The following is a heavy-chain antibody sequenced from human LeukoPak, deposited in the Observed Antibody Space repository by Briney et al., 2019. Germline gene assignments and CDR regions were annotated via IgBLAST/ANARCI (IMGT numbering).Heavy chain of an antibody. Sequence: GESLKISCKGSGYSFTSYWIGWVRQMPGKGLEWMAIIYPGDFDARYSPSFQGQVTISADKSISTAYLQWRSLKASDTAMYYCAIDYGDYGAYWGQGTLVTVSS. CDR2: IYPGDFDA. CDR3: AIDYGDYGAY. CDR1: GYSFTSYW. V-gene: IGHV5-51*01. J-gene: IGHJ4*02. D-gene: IGHD4-17*01.